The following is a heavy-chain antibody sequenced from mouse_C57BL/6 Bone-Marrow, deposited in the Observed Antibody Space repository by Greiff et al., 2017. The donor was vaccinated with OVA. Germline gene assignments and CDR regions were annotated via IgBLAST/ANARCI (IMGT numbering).Heavy chain of an antibody. J-gene: IGHJ2*01. Sequence: QVQLKQPGAELVKPGASVKLSCKASGYTFTSYWMHWVKQRPGQGLEWIGMIHPNSGSTNYNEKFKSKATLTVDKSSSTAYMQLSSLTSEDSAVYYCARGGGTGVDYWGQGTTLTVSS. CDR2: IHPNSGST. V-gene: IGHV1-64*01. CDR1: GYTFTSYW. D-gene: IGHD4-1*01. CDR3: ARGGGTGVDY.